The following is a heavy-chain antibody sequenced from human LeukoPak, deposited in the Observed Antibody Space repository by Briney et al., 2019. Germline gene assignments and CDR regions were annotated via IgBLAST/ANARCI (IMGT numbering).Heavy chain of an antibody. D-gene: IGHD2-15*01. V-gene: IGHV4-39*07. Sequence: SETLSLTCTVSGGSISSSSYYWGWIRQPPGKGLEWIGSIYYSGSTYYNPSLKSRVTISVDTSKNQFSLKLSSVTAADTAVYYCASAYCSGGSCYSGYYYYGMDVWGQGTTVTVSS. J-gene: IGHJ6*02. CDR3: ASAYCSGGSCYSGYYYYGMDV. CDR2: IYYSGST. CDR1: GGSISSSSYY.